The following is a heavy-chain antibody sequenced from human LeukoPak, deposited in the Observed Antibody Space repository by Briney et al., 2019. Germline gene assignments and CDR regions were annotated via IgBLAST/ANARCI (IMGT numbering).Heavy chain of an antibody. V-gene: IGHV3-74*01. J-gene: IGHJ4*02. Sequence: GGSLRLSCAASGFTFSSYWMHWVRPAPGKGLVWVSRINSDGSSTSYADSVKGRFTISRDNARNTLYLQMNSLRADDTAVYYCAKDWDMAPGYWGQGTLVTVSS. CDR3: AKDWDMAPGY. CDR1: GFTFSSYW. CDR2: INSDGSST. D-gene: IGHD2-15*01.